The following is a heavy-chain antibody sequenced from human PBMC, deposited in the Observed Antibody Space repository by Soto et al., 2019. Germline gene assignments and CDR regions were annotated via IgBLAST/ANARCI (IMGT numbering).Heavy chain of an antibody. CDR3: ERDRECRRSRYDY. Sequence: VQLVESGGGLVKPGGSLRLSCAASGFTFSSYSMNWVRQAPGKGLEWVSSISSSSSYIYYADSVKGRFTISRDNAKNSLYLQMNSLRAQDMDEYYCERDRECRRSRYDYWGQGTLVTVSS. CDR2: ISSSSSYI. CDR1: GFTFSSYS. J-gene: IGHJ4*02. D-gene: IGHD3-9*01. V-gene: IGHV3-21*01.